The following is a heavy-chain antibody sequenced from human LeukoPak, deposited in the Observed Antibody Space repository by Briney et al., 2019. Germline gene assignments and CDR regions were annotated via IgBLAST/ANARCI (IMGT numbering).Heavy chain of an antibody. CDR1: GGSFSGYY. J-gene: IGHJ6*03. V-gene: IGHV4-34*01. CDR3: ARQGPPYQLPFYYYYYYMDV. CDR2: INHSGST. Sequence: PSETLSLTCAVYGGSFSGYYWSWIRQPPGKGLEWIGEINHSGSTNYNPSLKSRVTISVDTSKNQFSLKLSSVTAADTAVYYCARQGPPYQLPFYYYYYYMDVWGKGTTVTISS. D-gene: IGHD2-2*01.